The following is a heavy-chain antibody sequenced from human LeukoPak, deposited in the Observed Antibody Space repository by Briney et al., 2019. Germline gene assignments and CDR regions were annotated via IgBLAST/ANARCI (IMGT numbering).Heavy chain of an antibody. CDR3: TKYSGSYSFDY. J-gene: IGHJ4*02. CDR1: GFTFSNAW. Sequence: GGSLRLSCAGSGFTFSNAWMSWVRQAPGKGLEWVGRIKSKGSGETTDYAAPVKGRFTISGDDSKNTLYLQMNNLETEDTAVYYCTKYSGSYSFDYWGQGALVTVSS. V-gene: IGHV3-15*01. CDR2: IKSKGSGETT. D-gene: IGHD1-26*01.